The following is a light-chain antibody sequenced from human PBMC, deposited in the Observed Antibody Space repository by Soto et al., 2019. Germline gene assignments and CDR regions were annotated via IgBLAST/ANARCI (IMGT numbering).Light chain of an antibody. CDR3: SSNAGSNNLV. CDR1: SSDVGDYNY. J-gene: IGLJ2*01. V-gene: IGLV2-8*01. CDR2: EVS. Sequence: QSALTQPPSASGTPGQSVTIPCTGTSSDVGDYNYVSWYQQHPGKAPKLMIYEVSRRPSGVPDRFSGSKSGNTASLTVSGLQAGDEADYYCSSNAGSNNLVFGGGTKLTVL.